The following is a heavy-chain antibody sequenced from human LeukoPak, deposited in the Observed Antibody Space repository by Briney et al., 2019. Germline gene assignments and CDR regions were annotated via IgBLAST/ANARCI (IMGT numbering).Heavy chain of an antibody. CDR2: ISGSGGST. CDR3: AKPRGSYSRVGDAFDI. J-gene: IGHJ3*02. V-gene: IGHV3-23*01. CDR1: GFTLSIYA. Sequence: PGGSLRLSCAASGFTLSIYAMSWVRQAPGKGLEWVSAISGSGGSTYYADSVKGRFTLSRDNSKNTLYLQMNSLRDEDTAVYYCAKPRGSYSRVGDAFDIWGQETMVTVSS. D-gene: IGHD1-26*01.